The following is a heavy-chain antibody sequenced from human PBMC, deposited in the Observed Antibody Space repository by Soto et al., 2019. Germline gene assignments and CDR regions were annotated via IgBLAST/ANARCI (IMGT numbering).Heavy chain of an antibody. J-gene: IGHJ5*02. Sequence: EVQLVESGGGLVKPGGSLRLSCAASGFTFSSYSMNWVRQAPGKGLEWVSSISSSSSYIYYADSVKGRFTISRDNAKNSLYLQMNSLGAEDTAVYYCARDVSAQLVPFNWFDPWGQGTLVTVSS. CDR1: GFTFSSYS. V-gene: IGHV3-21*01. CDR2: ISSSSSYI. CDR3: ARDVSAQLVPFNWFDP. D-gene: IGHD6-6*01.